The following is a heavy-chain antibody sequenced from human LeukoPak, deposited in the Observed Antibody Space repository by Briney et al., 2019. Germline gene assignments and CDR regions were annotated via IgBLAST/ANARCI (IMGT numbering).Heavy chain of an antibody. CDR2: INKNSDDI. V-gene: IGHV3-9*03. J-gene: IGHJ3*02. Sequence: PGGSLRLSCAASGFTFDDYAMHWVRQAPGKGLDWVSGINKNSDDIGYADSVKGRLTISRDNAKNSLYLQMNSLRAEDMALYYCAKGYCSGGSCYRAFDIWGQGTMVTVSS. D-gene: IGHD2-15*01. CDR3: AKGYCSGGSCYRAFDI. CDR1: GFTFDDYA.